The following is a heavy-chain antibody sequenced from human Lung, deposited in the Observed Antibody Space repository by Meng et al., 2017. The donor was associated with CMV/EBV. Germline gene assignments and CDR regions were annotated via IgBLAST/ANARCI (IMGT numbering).Heavy chain of an antibody. D-gene: IGHD3-10*01. V-gene: IGHV3-30-3*01. CDR3: AKARLWFVDLDAFDI. CDR1: GFTFSSYA. Sequence: GESXKISCAASGFTFSSYAMHWVRQAPGKGLEWVAVTSYAGTNNNYADSVKGRFTISRDNSKNTLYLQMNSLRAEDTAVYYCAKARLWFVDLDAFDIWGQRTMVTVSS. CDR2: TSYAGTNN. J-gene: IGHJ3*02.